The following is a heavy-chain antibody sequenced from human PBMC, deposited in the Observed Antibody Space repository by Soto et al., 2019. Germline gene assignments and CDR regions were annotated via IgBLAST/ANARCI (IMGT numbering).Heavy chain of an antibody. CDR2: VYYTGST. J-gene: IGHJ4*02. Sequence: SETLSLTCTVSGDSISTFYWGWMRQSPGKEMEWVGYVYYTGSTNYNPSLKSRVTISVDRSKNQFSLKLTSANAADTAVYYCARGRTVRNYADDSSDYFYFFDYWGQGTQVTVSS. V-gene: IGHV4-59*01. CDR1: GDSISTFY. CDR3: ARGRTVRNYADDSSDYFYFFDY. D-gene: IGHD3-22*01.